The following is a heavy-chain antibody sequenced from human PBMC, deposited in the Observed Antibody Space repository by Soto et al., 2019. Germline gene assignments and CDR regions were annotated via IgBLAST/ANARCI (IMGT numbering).Heavy chain of an antibody. D-gene: IGHD5-18*01. J-gene: IGHJ5*02. V-gene: IGHV3-23*01. CDR1: GFTFSSYA. Sequence: GGSLRLSCAASGFTFSSYAMSWVRQAPGKGLEWVSAISGSGGSTYYADSVKGRFTISRDNSKNTLYLQMNSLRAEDTAVYYCAKDREEDTAMVTGNWFDPWGQGTLVTVSS. CDR3: AKDREEDTAMVTGNWFDP. CDR2: ISGSGGST.